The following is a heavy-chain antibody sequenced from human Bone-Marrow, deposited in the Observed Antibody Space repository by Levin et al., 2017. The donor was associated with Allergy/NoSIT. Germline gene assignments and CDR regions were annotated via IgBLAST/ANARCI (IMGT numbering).Heavy chain of an antibody. J-gene: IGHJ5*02. Sequence: AGGSLRLSCAASGFTFSSYWMGWVRQAPGKGLEWVANIKQDGSEKYYVDSVKGRFTISRDNAKNSLLLQMNSLRVEDTAVYYCAKPPRTVGAPNWFDPWGPGTLVTVSS. D-gene: IGHD4-23*01. CDR2: IKQDGSEK. CDR3: AKPPRTVGAPNWFDP. V-gene: IGHV3-7*01. CDR1: GFTFSSYW.